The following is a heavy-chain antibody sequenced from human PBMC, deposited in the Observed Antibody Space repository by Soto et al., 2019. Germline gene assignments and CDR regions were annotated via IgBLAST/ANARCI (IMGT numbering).Heavy chain of an antibody. CDR2: ISGYNGNT. Sequence: GESLKISCKASGYTFTSYGISWVRQAPGQGLEWMGWISGYNGNTNYAQKPQGRVTMTTDTSTSTAYMELRSLRSDDTAVYYCARRLVWFDYWGQGTLVTVSS. J-gene: IGHJ4*02. V-gene: IGHV1-18*01. CDR1: GYTFTSYG. CDR3: ARRLVWFDY. D-gene: IGHD6-19*01.